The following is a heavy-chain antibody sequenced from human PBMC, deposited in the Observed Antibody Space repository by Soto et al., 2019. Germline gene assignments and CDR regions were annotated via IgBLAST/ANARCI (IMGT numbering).Heavy chain of an antibody. CDR3: APLSVSLSGPYGIHV. CDR1: GYSFSSSDYY. D-gene: IGHD2-15*01. CDR2: MLYSGLT. J-gene: IGHJ6*02. Sequence: SETLSLTCSVSGYSFSSSDYYWAWIRQPPGKGLEWIGSMLYSGLTYYNPSLKSRVTLSVETSKNQFSVRLNSVTASYTAVYYCAPLSVSLSGPYGIHVWGQGTTVTVSS. V-gene: IGHV4-39*01.